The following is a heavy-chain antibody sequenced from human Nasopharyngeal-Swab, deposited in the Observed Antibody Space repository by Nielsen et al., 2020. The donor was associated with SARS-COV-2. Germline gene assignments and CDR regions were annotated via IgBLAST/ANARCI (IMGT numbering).Heavy chain of an antibody. D-gene: IGHD4-11*01. J-gene: IGHJ3*02. CDR2: ISSNGGST. CDR3: ARTRRATVTTGAFDI. Sequence: GGSLRLSCAASGFTFSSYAMHWVRQAPGKGLEYVSAISSNGGSTYYANSVKGRFTISRDNSKNTLYLQMASLRAEDMAVYYCARTRRATVTTGAFDIWGQGTMVTVSS. CDR1: GFTFSSYA. V-gene: IGHV3-64*01.